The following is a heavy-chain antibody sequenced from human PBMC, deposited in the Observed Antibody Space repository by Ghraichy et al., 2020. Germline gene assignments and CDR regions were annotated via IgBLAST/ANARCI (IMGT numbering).Heavy chain of an antibody. CDR3: ARLTTVTTGNNWFDP. V-gene: IGHV3-7*03. J-gene: IGHJ5*02. Sequence: GGSLRLSCAASGFTFSSYWMSWVRQAPGKGLEWVANIKQDGSEKYYVDSVKGRFTISRDNAKNSLYLQMNSLRAEDTAVYYCARLTTVTTGNNWFDPWGQGTLVTVSS. CDR1: GFTFSSYW. CDR2: IKQDGSEK. D-gene: IGHD4-17*01.